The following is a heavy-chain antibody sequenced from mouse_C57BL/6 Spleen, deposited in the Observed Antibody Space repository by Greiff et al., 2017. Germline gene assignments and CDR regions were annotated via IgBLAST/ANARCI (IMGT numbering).Heavy chain of an antibody. D-gene: IGHD2-2*01. J-gene: IGHJ3*01. CDR3: ASYGYGFAY. Sequence: VQLQQSGAELVRPGSSVKLSCKASGYTFTNYWMDWVKQRHGQGLEWIGNIYPSDSETHYNHKFKDKATLTVDKSSSTAYMQLSSLTSDDSAVYYCASYGYGFAYWGQGTLVTVSA. V-gene: IGHV1-61*01. CDR1: GYTFTNYW. CDR2: IYPSDSET.